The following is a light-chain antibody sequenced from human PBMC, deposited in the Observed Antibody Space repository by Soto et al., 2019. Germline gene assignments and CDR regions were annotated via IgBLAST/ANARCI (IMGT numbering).Light chain of an antibody. CDR2: AAS. CDR1: QSVNNNY. Sequence: EIVLMQSPGTLSLSPGEGATLSCRASQSVNNNYLAWYQQKPGQAPRLFIYAASIRATGIPDRFSGSGSGTDFTLTISRLEPEDFAVYYCQQYGLSPRTFGRGTKVEIK. J-gene: IGKJ1*01. V-gene: IGKV3-20*01. CDR3: QQYGLSPRT.